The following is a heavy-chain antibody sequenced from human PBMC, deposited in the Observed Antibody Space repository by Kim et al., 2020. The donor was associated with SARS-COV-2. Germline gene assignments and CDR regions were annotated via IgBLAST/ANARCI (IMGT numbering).Heavy chain of an antibody. CDR2: IRSKANSYAT. J-gene: IGHJ3*02. CDR1: GFSFSDSA. Sequence: GGSLRLSCAASGFSFSDSAMHWVRQASGKGLEWVGRIRSKANSYATTYAAAVKGRFTISRDDSKNAVYLQMNSLQTEDTAGDYCTRVPGTTLALWVAYDIWGQGTMGTVS. D-gene: IGHD1-1*01. CDR3: TRVPGTTLALWVAYDI. V-gene: IGHV3-73*01.